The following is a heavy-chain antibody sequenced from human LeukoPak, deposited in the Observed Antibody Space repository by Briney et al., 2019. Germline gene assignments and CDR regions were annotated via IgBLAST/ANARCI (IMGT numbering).Heavy chain of an antibody. CDR3: ARLGGLAKRGLDY. V-gene: IGHV4-59*08. D-gene: IGHD3-3*02. Sequence: PSETLSLTCSVSGGSINSYYWSWIRQPPGKGLEWIGNIYYTGSTNYNPSLQSRVTISVDTSKNQFSLKLSSVTAADTAVYYCARLGGLAKRGLDYWGQGTLDTVSS. CDR1: GGSINSYY. J-gene: IGHJ4*02. CDR2: IYYTGST.